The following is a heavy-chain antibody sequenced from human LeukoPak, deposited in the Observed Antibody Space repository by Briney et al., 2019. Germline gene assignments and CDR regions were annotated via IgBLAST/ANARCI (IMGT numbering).Heavy chain of an antibody. D-gene: IGHD4-17*01. Sequence: GGSLRLSCAASGFTFDDYGMSWVRQAPGKGLEWVSGVNWNGGSTGYADSVKGRFTISRDNAKNSLYLQMNSLRAEDTAVYYCARCPLSSLYGYYYYMDVWGKGTTVTVSS. CDR3: ARCPLSSLYGYYYYMDV. CDR1: GFTFDDYG. J-gene: IGHJ6*03. CDR2: VNWNGGST. V-gene: IGHV3-20*04.